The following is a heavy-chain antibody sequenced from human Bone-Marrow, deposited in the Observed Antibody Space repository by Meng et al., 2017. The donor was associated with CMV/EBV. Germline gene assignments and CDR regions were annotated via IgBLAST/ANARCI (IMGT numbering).Heavy chain of an antibody. CDR3: ARGMQLVRHWFDP. CDR1: GGSFSGYY. CDR2: VNHSGST. J-gene: IGHJ5*02. D-gene: IGHD6-6*01. Sequence: CAVYGGSFSGYYWTWIRQPPGKGLEWIGEVNHSGSTNNNPSLKRRVTISVDKSKNQFSLRLSSVTAADTAVYYCARGMQLVRHWFDPWGQGTLVTVSS. V-gene: IGHV4-34*01.